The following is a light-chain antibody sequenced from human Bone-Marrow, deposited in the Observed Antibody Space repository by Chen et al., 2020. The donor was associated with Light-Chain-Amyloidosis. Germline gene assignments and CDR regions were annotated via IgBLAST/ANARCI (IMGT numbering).Light chain of an antibody. Sequence: SYVLTQPSSVSVAPGQTATIACGGNNIGSTSVHWYQQTPGQAPLRVVYDDSDRPSGIPERLSGATSGNTATLTISRGEAGDEADYYCQVWDRGSDRPVFGGGTKLTVL. V-gene: IGLV3-21*02. CDR3: QVWDRGSDRPV. CDR2: DDS. CDR1: NIGSTS. J-gene: IGLJ3*02.